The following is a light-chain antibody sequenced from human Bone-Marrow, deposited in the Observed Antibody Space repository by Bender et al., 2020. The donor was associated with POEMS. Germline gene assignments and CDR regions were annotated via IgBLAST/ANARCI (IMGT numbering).Light chain of an antibody. J-gene: IGLJ2*01. CDR2: EGS. CDR1: SNDVGRYNL. CDR3: CSYAPLSSLI. Sequence: QSALTQPASVSGSPGQSITISCTGTSNDVGRYNLVSWYQHLPGKAPKLIIFEGSQRPSGVSHRFSGSKSGDTASLRISRLQAEDEADYYCCSYAPLSSLIFGSGTRLTVL. V-gene: IGLV2-23*01.